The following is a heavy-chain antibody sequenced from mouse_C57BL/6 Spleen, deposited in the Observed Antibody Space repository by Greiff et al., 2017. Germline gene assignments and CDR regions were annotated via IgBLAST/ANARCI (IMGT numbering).Heavy chain of an antibody. J-gene: IGHJ4*01. CDR3: ARDNGYYYFLMAY. CDR1: GYTFTSYW. CDR2: IYPGSGST. V-gene: IGHV1-55*01. D-gene: IGHD2-3*01. Sequence: QVQLQQPGAELVKPAASVKMFCKASGYTFTSYWTTWVKQRPGQGLEWIGDIYPGSGSTNSNEKFKSKATLTVDTSSSTAYMQLSSLTSEDSAVYYCARDNGYYYFLMAYSGHEASVTGSS.